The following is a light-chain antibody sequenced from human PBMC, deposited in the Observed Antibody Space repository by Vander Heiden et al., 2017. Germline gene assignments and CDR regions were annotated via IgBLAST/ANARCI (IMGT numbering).Light chain of an antibody. Sequence: EIVLTQSPGTLSLSQGERATLSCRASQSVSSSYLAWYQQKPGQAPRLLIYGASSRATGIPDRFSGSGSGTDFTLTISRLEPEDFAVYYCQQYGSSPLLTFGGGTKVEIK. V-gene: IGKV3-20*01. CDR2: GAS. CDR1: QSVSSSY. J-gene: IGKJ4*01. CDR3: QQYGSSPLLT.